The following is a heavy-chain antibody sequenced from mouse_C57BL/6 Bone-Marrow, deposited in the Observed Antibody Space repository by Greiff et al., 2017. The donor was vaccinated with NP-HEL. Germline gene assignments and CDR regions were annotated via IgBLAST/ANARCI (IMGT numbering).Heavy chain of an antibody. CDR2: INPSSGYT. V-gene: IGHV1-4*01. CDR1: GYTFTSYT. J-gene: IGHJ4*01. D-gene: IGHD2-5*01. CDR3: ARSGSNYVGDAMDY. Sequence: QVQLQQSGAELARPGASVKMSCKASGYTFTSYTMHWVKQRHGQGLEWIGYINPSSGYTKYNQKFKDKATLTADKSSSTAYMQLSILTSEDTAVYYCARSGSNYVGDAMDYWGQGTSVTVSS.